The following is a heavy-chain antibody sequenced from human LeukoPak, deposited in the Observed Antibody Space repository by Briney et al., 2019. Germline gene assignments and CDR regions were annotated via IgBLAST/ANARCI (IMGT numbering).Heavy chain of an antibody. CDR3: ASNIVGATRSFDY. CDR1: GFTFSSYS. Sequence: GGSLRLSCAASGFTFSSYSMNWVRRAPGKGLEWVSSISSSSSYIYYADSVKGRFTISRDNAKNSLYLQMNSLRAEDTAVYYCASNIVGATRSFDYWGQGTLVTVSS. D-gene: IGHD1-26*01. V-gene: IGHV3-21*01. CDR2: ISSSSSYI. J-gene: IGHJ4*02.